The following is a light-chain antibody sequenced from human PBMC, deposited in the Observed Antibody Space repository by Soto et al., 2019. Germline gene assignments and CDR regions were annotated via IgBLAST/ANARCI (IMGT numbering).Light chain of an antibody. V-gene: IGKV3-20*01. CDR2: GAS. J-gene: IGKJ1*01. CDR1: ESLSPHS. CDR3: QQYGSSPRT. Sequence: IVLTQSPGTLSLSPGETATLSCRASESLSPHSIAWYQQKPGQAPRLLIYGASSRATGIPAKFSGSGSGTDYTLTISRLEPEDFAVYYCQQYGSSPRTFGQGTKVDIK.